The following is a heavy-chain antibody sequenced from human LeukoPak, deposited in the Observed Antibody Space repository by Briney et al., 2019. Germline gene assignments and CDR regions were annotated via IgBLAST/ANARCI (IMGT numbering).Heavy chain of an antibody. D-gene: IGHD3-9*01. J-gene: IGHJ5*02. CDR2: ISGSGGAT. CDR3: TRDLDLLTGYYMGSGWFDP. CDR1: GFTFSTYA. Sequence: GGSLRLSCVASGFTFSTYAMSWVRQAPGKGLEWVSAISGSGGATYYGDSVKGRFTISRDNAKNTLYLQMNSLRAEDTALYYCTRDLDLLTGYYMGSGWFDPWGQGTLVTVSS. V-gene: IGHV3-23*01.